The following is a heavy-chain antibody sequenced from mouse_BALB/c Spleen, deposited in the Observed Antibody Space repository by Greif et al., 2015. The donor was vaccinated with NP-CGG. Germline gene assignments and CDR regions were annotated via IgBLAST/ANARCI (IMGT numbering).Heavy chain of an antibody. CDR1: GYTFTDYY. CDR2: IYPGSGNT. J-gene: IGHJ1*01. V-gene: IGHV1-77*01. Sequence: VKLQESGAELARPGASVKLSCKASGYTFTDYYINWVKQRTGQGLEWIGEIYPGSGNTYYNEKFKGKATLTADKSSSTAYMQLSSLTSEDSAVYFCARDSRYFDVWGAGTTVNVSS. CDR3: ARDSRYFDV.